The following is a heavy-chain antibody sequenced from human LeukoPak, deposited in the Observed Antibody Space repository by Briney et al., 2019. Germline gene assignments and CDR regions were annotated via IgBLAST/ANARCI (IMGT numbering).Heavy chain of an antibody. CDR3: ARRDIVVVPAAIGFDP. Sequence: PSETLSLTCAVYGGSFSGYYWSWIRQPPGKGLEWIGEINHSGSTNYNPSLKSRVTISVDTSKNQFSLKLSSVTAADTAVYYCARRDIVVVPAAIGFDPWGQGTLVTVPS. J-gene: IGHJ5*02. D-gene: IGHD2-2*01. CDR1: GGSFSGYY. CDR2: INHSGST. V-gene: IGHV4-34*01.